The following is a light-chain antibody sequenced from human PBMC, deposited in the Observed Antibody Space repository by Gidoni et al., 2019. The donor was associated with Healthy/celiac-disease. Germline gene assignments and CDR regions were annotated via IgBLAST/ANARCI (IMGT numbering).Light chain of an antibody. CDR2: GAS. CDR3: QQYNNWPRT. Sequence: EIVMTQSPATLSVSPGERATLSCRASQSVSSNLAWYQQKPGQAPRLLIYGASTRAISSLQSEDFAVYYCQQYNNWPRTFGQGTKVEIK. J-gene: IGKJ1*01. CDR1: QSVSSN. V-gene: IGKV3-15*01.